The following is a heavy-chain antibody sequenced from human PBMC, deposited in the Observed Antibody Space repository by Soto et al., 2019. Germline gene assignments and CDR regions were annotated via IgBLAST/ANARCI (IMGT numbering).Heavy chain of an antibody. CDR3: ARPKDGYKYLGNFDY. Sequence: QVQLVQSGAEVKKPGSSVKVSCKASGGTFSSYAISWVRQAPGQRLEWMGGIIPIFGTANYAQKFQGRVMITADECTSTAYMELSSLRSEDTAVYYCARPKDGYKYLGNFDYWGQGTLVTVSS. CDR2: IIPIFGTA. CDR1: GGTFSSYA. J-gene: IGHJ4*02. D-gene: IGHD1-1*01. V-gene: IGHV1-69*01.